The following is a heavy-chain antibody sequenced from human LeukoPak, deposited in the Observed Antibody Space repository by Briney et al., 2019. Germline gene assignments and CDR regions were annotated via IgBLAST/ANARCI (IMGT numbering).Heavy chain of an antibody. J-gene: IGHJ5*02. CDR2: INHSGST. Sequence: PSETLSLTCAVYGGSFSGHYWSWIRQPPRKGLEWIGEINHSGSTNYNPSLKSRVTISVDTSKNQFSLKLNSVTAADTAVYYCARRVLRYFDWLLYFRGYNWFDPWGQGTLVTVSS. D-gene: IGHD3-9*01. CDR3: ARRVLRYFDWLLYFRGYNWFDP. CDR1: GGSFSGHY. V-gene: IGHV4-34*01.